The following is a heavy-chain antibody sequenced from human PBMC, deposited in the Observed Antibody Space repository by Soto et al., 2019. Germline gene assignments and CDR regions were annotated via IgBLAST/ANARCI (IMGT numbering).Heavy chain of an antibody. J-gene: IGHJ3*02. CDR1: GGTFSSYA. Sequence: ASVKVSCKAAGGTFSSYAISWVRQAPGQGLEWMGGIIPIFGTANYAQKFQGRVTITADESTSTAYMELSSLRSEDTAVYYCASRYGDYATMGDAFDIWGQGTMVTVSS. CDR3: ASRYGDYATMGDAFDI. CDR2: IIPIFGTA. D-gene: IGHD4-17*01. V-gene: IGHV1-69*13.